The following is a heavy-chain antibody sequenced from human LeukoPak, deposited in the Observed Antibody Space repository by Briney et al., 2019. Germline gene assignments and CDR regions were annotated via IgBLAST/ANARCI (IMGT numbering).Heavy chain of an antibody. J-gene: IGHJ6*02. CDR2: IWYDGSNK. V-gene: IGHV3-33*01. CDR3: ARDGDGEWLPEPNYYYYGMDV. D-gene: IGHD3-3*01. Sequence: GGSLRLSCAASGFTFSSYGMHWVRQAPGKGLEWVAVIWYDGSNKYYADSVKGRFTISRDNSKNTLYLQMNSLRAEDTAVYYCARDGDGEWLPEPNYYYYGMDVWGQGTTVTVSS. CDR1: GFTFSSYG.